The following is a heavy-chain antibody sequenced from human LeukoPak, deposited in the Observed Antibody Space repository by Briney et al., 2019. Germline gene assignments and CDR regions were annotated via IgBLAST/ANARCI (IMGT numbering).Heavy chain of an antibody. CDR3: ARMFQYYYMDV. D-gene: IGHD3-10*02. Sequence: SETLSLTCTVAGGSISSYYWSWIRQPPGKGLEWIGYIYSSGSTNYNPSLKSRVTISVDTSRNQFSLKLSSVTAADTAMYYCARMFQYYYMDVWGKGTTVTVSS. CDR1: GGSISSYY. J-gene: IGHJ6*03. V-gene: IGHV4-59*01. CDR2: IYSSGST.